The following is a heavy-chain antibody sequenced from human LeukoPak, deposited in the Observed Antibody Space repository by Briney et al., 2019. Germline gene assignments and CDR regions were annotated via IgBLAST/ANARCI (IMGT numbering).Heavy chain of an antibody. D-gene: IGHD5-12*01. J-gene: IGHJ5*02. CDR2: ISSSSYI. CDR3: ARNPIYSGYDRAIDP. Sequence: KPGGSLRLSCAASGFTFSSYSMNWVRQAPGKGLEWVSSISSSSYIYYADSVKGRFTISRDNAKNSLYLQMNSLRAEGTAVYYCARNPIYSGYDRAIDPWGQGTLVTVSS. V-gene: IGHV3-21*01. CDR1: GFTFSSYS.